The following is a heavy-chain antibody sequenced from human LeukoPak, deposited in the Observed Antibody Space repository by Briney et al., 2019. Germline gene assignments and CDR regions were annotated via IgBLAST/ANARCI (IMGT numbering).Heavy chain of an antibody. D-gene: IGHD6-6*01. Sequence: ASVKVSCKASGYTFTSYYMHWVPQAPGQGLEWMGIINPSGGSTSYAQKFQGRVTITTDESTSTAYMELSSLRSEDTAVYYCARDGIAARRVLQGWGQGTLVTVSS. V-gene: IGHV1-46*01. J-gene: IGHJ4*02. CDR1: GYTFTSYY. CDR2: INPSGGST. CDR3: ARDGIAARRVLQG.